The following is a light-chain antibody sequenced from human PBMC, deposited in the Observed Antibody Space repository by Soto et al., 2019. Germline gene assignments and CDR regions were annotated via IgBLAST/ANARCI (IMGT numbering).Light chain of an antibody. V-gene: IGKV3-15*01. J-gene: IGKJ4*01. CDR2: GAS. Sequence: EIVMTQAPATLSESPVERATLSCRASQSLSSNLAWYQQKPGQAPRLLISGASTGATGIPARFSGSGSGTEFTLTISSLQSEDCAIYYCQQYHTWPITFGGGAKVDI. CDR1: QSLSSN. CDR3: QQYHTWPIT.